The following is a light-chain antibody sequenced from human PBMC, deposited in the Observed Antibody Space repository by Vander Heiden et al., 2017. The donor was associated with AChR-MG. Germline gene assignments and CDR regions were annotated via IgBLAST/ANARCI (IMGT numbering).Light chain of an antibody. J-gene: IGLJ3*02. CDR2: DVN. CDR3: CAFTSTSTPSGL. V-gene: IGLV2-18*02. Sequence: QSTLTQPPSVSGSLGQSVTITCTGTSSDMTTYNRVSWYQQPPGTAPRLRSCDVNNRPSGVPDRFFGSKSGNTASPVISGLQAEDEADYFCCAFTSTSTPSGLFGGGTKVTVL. CDR1: SSDMTTYNR.